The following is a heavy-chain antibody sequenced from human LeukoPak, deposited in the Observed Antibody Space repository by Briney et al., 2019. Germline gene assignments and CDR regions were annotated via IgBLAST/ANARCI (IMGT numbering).Heavy chain of an antibody. CDR1: GFTFSSYW. D-gene: IGHD3-22*01. Sequence: PGGSLRLSCAASGFTFSSYWMSWVRQAPGKGLEWVANIKEDGREKYYVDSVKGRFTISRDNAKNSLYLQMNSLRAEDTAVYYCARPAYPRYDSSGYYLGWGQGTLVTVSS. J-gene: IGHJ4*02. CDR3: ARPAYPRYDSSGYYLG. CDR2: IKEDGREK. V-gene: IGHV3-7*01.